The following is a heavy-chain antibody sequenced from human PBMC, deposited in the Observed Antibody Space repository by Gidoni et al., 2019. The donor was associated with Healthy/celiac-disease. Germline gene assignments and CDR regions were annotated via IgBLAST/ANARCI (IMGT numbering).Heavy chain of an antibody. J-gene: IGHJ3*02. V-gene: IGHV3-9*01. CDR1: GFTFDDYA. CDR2: ISWNSGSI. Sequence: EVQLVESGGGLVQPGGSLRLPCPASGFTFDDYAMHWFRQAPGKGLEWVSGISWNSGSIGYADSVKGRFTISRDNAKNSLYLQMNSLRAEDTALYYCAKGIQAFDIWGQGTMVTVSS. CDR3: AKGIQAFDI.